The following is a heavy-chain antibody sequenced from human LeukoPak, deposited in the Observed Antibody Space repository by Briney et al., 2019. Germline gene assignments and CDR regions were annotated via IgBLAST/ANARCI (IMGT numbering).Heavy chain of an antibody. CDR1: GGSISSGGYY. V-gene: IGHV4-30-4*08. D-gene: IGHD3-10*01. Sequence: SETLSLTCTVSGGSISSGGYYWSWIRQPPGKGLEWIGGIYCSGSTYYNPSLKSRVTISVDPSKNQFSLKLSSVTAADTAVYYCASLNYMVRGVNDAFDIWGQGTMVTVSS. CDR2: IYCSGST. CDR3: ASLNYMVRGVNDAFDI. J-gene: IGHJ3*02.